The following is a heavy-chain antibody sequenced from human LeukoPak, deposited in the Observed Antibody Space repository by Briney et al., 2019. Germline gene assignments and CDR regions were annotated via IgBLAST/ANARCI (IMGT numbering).Heavy chain of an antibody. CDR1: GFTFSTYN. D-gene: IGHD5/OR15-5a*01. CDR2: ISSTSSTI. CDR3: AVSDYFDY. V-gene: IGHV3-48*01. J-gene: IGHJ4*02. Sequence: GGSLRLSCTGSGFTFSTYNMNWVRQAPGKGLEWVSYISSTSSTIYDADSVKGRFTISRDNAKNSLYLQMNSLRAEDTAVYYCAVSDYFDYWGQGTLVTVSS.